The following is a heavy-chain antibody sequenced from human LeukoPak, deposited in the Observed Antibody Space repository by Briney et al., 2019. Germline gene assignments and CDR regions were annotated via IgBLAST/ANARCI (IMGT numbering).Heavy chain of an antibody. D-gene: IGHD3-10*01. Sequence: PSETLSLTCTVSGGSISTYYWSWIRQPPGKGLEWIGYISTSGTTYYNPSLKSRVTISMETSKNQFSLRLSSVAAAATAVYYCARYYYGSGSYYNIAYFDYWGQGALVTVSS. CDR1: GGSISTYY. J-gene: IGHJ4*02. CDR2: ISTSGTT. V-gene: IGHV4-4*09. CDR3: ARYYYGSGSYYNIAYFDY.